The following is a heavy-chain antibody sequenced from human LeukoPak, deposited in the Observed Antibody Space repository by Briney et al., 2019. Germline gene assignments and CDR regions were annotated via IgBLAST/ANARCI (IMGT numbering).Heavy chain of an antibody. CDR1: GGSISSYY. V-gene: IGHV4-4*07. J-gene: IGHJ4*02. Sequence: SETLSLTCTVSGGSISSYYWSWIRQPAGKELEWIGRIYTSGSTNYNPSLKSRVTISVDKSKNQFSLKLGSVTAADTAVYYCARDPIGNYFDYWGQGTLVTVSS. CDR2: IYTSGST. D-gene: IGHD1-26*01. CDR3: ARDPIGNYFDY.